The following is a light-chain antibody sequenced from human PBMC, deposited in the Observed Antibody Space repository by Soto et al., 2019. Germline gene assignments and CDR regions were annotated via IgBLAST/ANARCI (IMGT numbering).Light chain of an antibody. CDR1: QSVSSTY. V-gene: IGKV3-15*01. J-gene: IGKJ5*01. Sequence: EVVLTPSPGTLSLSSGERATLFCRARQSVSSTYLAWYQQRPGQAPRLLIYGASTRATGIPARFSGSGSGTEFTLTISSLQPEDFAVYFCQQYNNWPPITFGQGTRLEIK. CDR3: QQYNNWPPIT. CDR2: GAS.